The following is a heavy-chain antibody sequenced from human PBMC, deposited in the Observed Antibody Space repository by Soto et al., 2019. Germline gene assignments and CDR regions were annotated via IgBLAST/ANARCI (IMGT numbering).Heavy chain of an antibody. Sequence: ASVKVSCKASGYTFTSYGISWVRQAPGQGLEWMGWISAYNGNTNYAQKLQGRVTMTTDTSTSTAYMELGSLRSDDTAVYYCARSRDCSSTSCSRLFDPWGQGTLVTVSS. CDR1: GYTFTSYG. CDR3: ARSRDCSSTSCSRLFDP. V-gene: IGHV1-18*01. CDR2: ISAYNGNT. D-gene: IGHD2-2*01. J-gene: IGHJ5*02.